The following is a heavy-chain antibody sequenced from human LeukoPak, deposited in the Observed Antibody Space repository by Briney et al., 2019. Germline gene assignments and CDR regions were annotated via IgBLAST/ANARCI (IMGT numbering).Heavy chain of an antibody. CDR3: ARDLVVATGPDY. V-gene: IGHV3-74*01. J-gene: IGHJ4*02. Sequence: GGSLRLSCAASGFTLSSYWMHWVRQAPGKGLVWVSRINNDGSTTNYADSVKGRFTISRDNAKNTLYLQMNSLRVEDTAVYYCARDLVVATGPDYWGQGTLVTVSS. CDR2: INNDGSTT. D-gene: IGHD5-12*01. CDR1: GFTLSSYW.